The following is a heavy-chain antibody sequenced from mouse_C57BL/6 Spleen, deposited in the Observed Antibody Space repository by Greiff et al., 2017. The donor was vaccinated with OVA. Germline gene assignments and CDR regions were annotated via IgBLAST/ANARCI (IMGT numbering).Heavy chain of an antibody. J-gene: IGHJ2*01. CDR3: TRQSNSIFDY. CDR2: ISSGGDYI. V-gene: IGHV5-9-1*02. D-gene: IGHD2-5*01. CDR1: GFTFSSYA. Sequence: EVKLMESGEGLVKPGGSLKLSCAASGFTFSSYAMSWVRQTPEKRLEWVAYISSGGDYIYYADTVKGRFTISRDNARNTLYLQMSSLKSEDTAMYYCTRQSNSIFDYWGQGTTLTVSS.